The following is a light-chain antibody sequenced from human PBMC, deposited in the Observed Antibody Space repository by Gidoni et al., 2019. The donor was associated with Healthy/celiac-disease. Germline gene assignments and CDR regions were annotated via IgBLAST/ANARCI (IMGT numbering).Light chain of an antibody. CDR1: SSDVGGYNY. V-gene: IGLV2-8*01. J-gene: IGLJ2*01. CDR2: EVS. Sequence: HSPLTQPPSASGSPGHALTISRTGTSSDVGGYNYVSWDQQHPGKATKLMIYEVSYRPSGVPDRFSASRSGNTASLTVSGLQAEGEADYYCSSYAGSYNLVFGGGTKLTVL. CDR3: SSYAGSYNLV.